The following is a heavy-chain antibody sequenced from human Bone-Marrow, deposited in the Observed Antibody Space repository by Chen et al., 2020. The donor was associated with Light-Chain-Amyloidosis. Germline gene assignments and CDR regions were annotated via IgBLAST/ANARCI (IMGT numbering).Heavy chain of an antibody. CDR1: GFTFGDYA. CDR2: IRPKAYGGTT. D-gene: IGHD5-12*01. V-gene: IGHV3-49*04. CDR3: TRDSLVASVRVMDV. J-gene: IGHJ6*02. Sequence: VESWGGLVQPGRSLRLSCIGSGFTFGDYAMSWVRQAPGKGLEWVGFIRPKAYGGTTDYAASVKGRFTISRDDSKSIAYLQMNSLKTEDTALYYCTRDSLVASVRVMDVWGQGTTVIVSS.